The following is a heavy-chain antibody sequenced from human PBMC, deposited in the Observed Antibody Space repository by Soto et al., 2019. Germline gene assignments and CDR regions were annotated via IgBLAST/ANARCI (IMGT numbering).Heavy chain of an antibody. V-gene: IGHV3-74*01. J-gene: IGHJ4*02. CDR1: GFTFSSYW. Sequence: EVQLVESGGGLVQPGGSLRLSCAASGFTFSSYWMHWVRQAPGKGLVWVSRINNDGSSTSYADSVKGRFTISRDNAKNTLYLQMNSLRAEDTAVYYCAGDPHYYYDSTGYYDYWGQGTLVTVSS. CDR2: INNDGSST. D-gene: IGHD3-22*01. CDR3: AGDPHYYYDSTGYYDY.